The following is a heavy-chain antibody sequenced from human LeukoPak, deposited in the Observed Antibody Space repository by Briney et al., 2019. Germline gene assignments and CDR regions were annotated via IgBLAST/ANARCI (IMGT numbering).Heavy chain of an antibody. CDR1: GFTFSGSA. D-gene: IGHD2-21*01. CDR3: AKRGVVIRVILVGFHKEAYYFDS. CDR2: IRSKANSYAT. V-gene: IGHV3-73*01. Sequence: PGGSLRLSCAASGFTFSGSAMHWVRQASGKGLEWVGRIRSKANSYATAYAASVKGRFTISRDDSKNTAYLQMNSLKTEDTAVYFCAKRGVVIRVILVGFHKEAYYFDSWGQGVVVTVSS. J-gene: IGHJ4*02.